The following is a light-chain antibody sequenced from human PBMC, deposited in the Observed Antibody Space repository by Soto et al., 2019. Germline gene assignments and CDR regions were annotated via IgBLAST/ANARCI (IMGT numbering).Light chain of an antibody. CDR1: SSDVGGYNY. CDR2: DVS. V-gene: IGLV2-14*01. J-gene: IGLJ1*01. Sequence: QSALTQPASVSGSPGQSITISCTGTSSDVGGYNYVSWYQQHPGKAPKLMICDVSDRPSGISNRFSGSKSGNTASLTISGLQVEDEADYYCSSYTTSSTYVFGTGTKLTVL. CDR3: SSYTTSSTYV.